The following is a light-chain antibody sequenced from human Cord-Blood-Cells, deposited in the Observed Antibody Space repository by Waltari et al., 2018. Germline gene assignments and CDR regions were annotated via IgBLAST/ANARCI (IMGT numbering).Light chain of an antibody. CDR2: DAS. CDR3: QQRSNWLT. J-gene: IGKJ4*01. V-gene: IGKV3-11*01. Sequence: EIVLTQSPATLSLSPGERATLSCRASQSVSSYLAWYQPKPGQAPRLLIYDASNRATGIPDRCSGSGSGTDLSITISSLETEDFAVYYCQQRSNWLTFGGGTKVEIK. CDR1: QSVSSY.